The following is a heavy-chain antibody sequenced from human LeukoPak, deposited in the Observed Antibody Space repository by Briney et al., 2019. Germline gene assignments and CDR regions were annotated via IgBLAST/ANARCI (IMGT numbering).Heavy chain of an antibody. Sequence: GGSLRLSCAASGFTFDDYAMHWVRQATGKGLKWVSGISWNSGSIGYADSVKGRFTISRDNAKNSLYLQMNSLRAEDTALYYCAKDMAKVVTPGRMDVWGQGTTFTVSS. CDR2: ISWNSGSI. V-gene: IGHV3-9*01. D-gene: IGHD4-23*01. CDR3: AKDMAKVVTPGRMDV. J-gene: IGHJ6*02. CDR1: GFTFDDYA.